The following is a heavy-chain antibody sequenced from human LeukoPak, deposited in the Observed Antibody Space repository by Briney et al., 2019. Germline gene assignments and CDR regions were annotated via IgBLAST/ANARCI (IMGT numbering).Heavy chain of an antibody. CDR3: ARAVDFGSGSYYPDN. Sequence: GGSLRLFCAASGFTVSHNYMTWIRQAPGKGLEWVSVIYTDGSTYYADSVKGRFTISRDNSKNTLYLLMNSLKAEDTAVYYCARAVDFGSGSYYPDNWGQGTLVTVSS. J-gene: IGHJ4*02. V-gene: IGHV3-66*01. CDR1: GFTVSHNY. CDR2: IYTDGST. D-gene: IGHD3-10*01.